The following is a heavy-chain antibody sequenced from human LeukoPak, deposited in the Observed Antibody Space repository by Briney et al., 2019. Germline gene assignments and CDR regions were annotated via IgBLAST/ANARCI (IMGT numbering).Heavy chain of an antibody. CDR3: ATPPPGYSFSNHYYYMDA. J-gene: IGHJ6*03. V-gene: IGHV1-69*06. CDR2: IIPLFGTV. CDR1: GGTINDYA. Sequence: SVKISCKPSGGTINDYAVYWVRQAPGQGLEWMARIIPLFGTVNYAQNFQDRLTLSADKSANTAHMELSSLRFDDTAIYYCATPPPGYSFSNHYYYMDAWGRGTTVTVSS. D-gene: IGHD1-1*01.